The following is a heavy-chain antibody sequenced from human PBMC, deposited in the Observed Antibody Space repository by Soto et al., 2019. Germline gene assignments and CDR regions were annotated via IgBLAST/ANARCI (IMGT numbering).Heavy chain of an antibody. CDR3: ASVDRPGGSFDY. CDR1: GITVSDSY. Sequence: VQLVDSGGGLMQPGGSLRLSCVVSGITVSDSYMSWVRQAPGKGLEWVSLLYSDGTAYYAHSVKGRFTISRDNSKNMVFLQMNSLRAEDTAVYYCASVDRPGGSFDYWGQGTLVTVAS. V-gene: IGHV3-53*01. D-gene: IGHD5-12*01. J-gene: IGHJ4*02. CDR2: LYSDGTA.